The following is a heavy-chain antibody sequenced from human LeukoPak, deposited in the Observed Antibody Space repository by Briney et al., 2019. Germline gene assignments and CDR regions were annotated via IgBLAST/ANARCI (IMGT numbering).Heavy chain of an antibody. CDR2: INPNSGGT. CDR1: GYSFTDKY. V-gene: IGHV1-2*02. J-gene: IGHJ3*02. CDR3: ARPMVGGVIHAFDI. D-gene: IGHD3-10*01. Sequence: ASVKVSCKASGYSFTDKYMHWVRQAPGQGLEWMGWINPNSGGTNYAQKFQGRVTMTRDTSISTAYMELSRLRSDDTAVYYCARPMVGGVIHAFDIWGQGTMVTVSS.